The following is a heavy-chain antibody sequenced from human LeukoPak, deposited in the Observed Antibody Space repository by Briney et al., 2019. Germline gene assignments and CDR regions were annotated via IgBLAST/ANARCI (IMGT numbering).Heavy chain of an antibody. CDR2: INTDRTVT. V-gene: IGHV3-74*01. CDR3: ATKQWLAPPPDS. Sequence: GGSLRLSCAASGLTFSKYWMLWVRQAPGKGLESVSRINTDRTVTTYADSVKGRFTVSRDNADNTMFLQMNSVRDEDTAVYYCATKQWLAPPPDSWGQGTPVTVSS. J-gene: IGHJ4*02. CDR1: GLTFSKYW. D-gene: IGHD6-19*01.